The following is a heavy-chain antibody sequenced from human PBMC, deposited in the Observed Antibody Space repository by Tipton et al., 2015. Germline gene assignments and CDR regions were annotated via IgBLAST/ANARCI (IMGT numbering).Heavy chain of an antibody. D-gene: IGHD3-3*01. CDR3: ARGGYDFWSGSKTYDWFDP. V-gene: IGHV4-34*01. CDR1: GGSFSGYY. Sequence: GLVKPSETLSVTCGVYGGSFSGYYWSWIRQPPGKGLEWIGEINHSGSSNYNPSLKSRVTISVDTSKNQFSLKLSSVTAADTAMYYCARGGYDFWSGSKTYDWFDPWGQGTLVTVSS. J-gene: IGHJ5*02. CDR2: INHSGSS.